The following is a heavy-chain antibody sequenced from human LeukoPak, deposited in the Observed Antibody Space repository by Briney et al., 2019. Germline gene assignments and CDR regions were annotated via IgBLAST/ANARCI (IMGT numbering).Heavy chain of an antibody. Sequence: PGGSLRLSCAASGFTFSSYGMHWVRQAPGKGLEWVAVIWYDGSNKYYADSVKGRFTISRDNSKNTLYLQMNSLRAEDTAVYYCAREGTSTRFRYSSSWAVIDYWGQGTLVTVSS. CDR2: IWYDGSNK. J-gene: IGHJ4*02. CDR3: AREGTSTRFRYSSSWAVIDY. CDR1: GFTFSSYG. V-gene: IGHV3-33*01. D-gene: IGHD6-13*01.